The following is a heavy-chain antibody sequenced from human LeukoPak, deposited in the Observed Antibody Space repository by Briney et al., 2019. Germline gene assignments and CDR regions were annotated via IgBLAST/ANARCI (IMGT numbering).Heavy chain of an antibody. CDR3: ARDGYYDILTGYYY. J-gene: IGHJ4*02. D-gene: IGHD3-9*01. Sequence: ASVKVSCKASGYTFTGYYMHWVRQAPGQGLEWMGWINPNSGGTNYAQKLQGRVTMTRDTSISTAYMELSRLRSDDTAVYYCARDGYYDILTGYYYWGQGTLVTVSS. CDR1: GYTFTGYY. V-gene: IGHV1-2*02. CDR2: INPNSGGT.